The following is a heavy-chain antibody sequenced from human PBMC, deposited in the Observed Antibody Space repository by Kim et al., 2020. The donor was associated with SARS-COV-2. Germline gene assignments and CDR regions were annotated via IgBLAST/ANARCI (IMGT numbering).Heavy chain of an antibody. CDR2: ISYSGSK. V-gene: IGHV4-30-4*01. CDR1: GDSFSSVAYY. J-gene: IGHJ4*02. CDR3: ARDQGGGYVDY. Sequence: SETLSLTCAVSGDSFSSVAYYWSWIRRPPGRGLEWIGYISYSGSKYFNPSLQSRVTMSVDTSKNQFSLELSSVTAADTAVVFCARDQGGGYVDYWGQG. D-gene: IGHD3-16*01.